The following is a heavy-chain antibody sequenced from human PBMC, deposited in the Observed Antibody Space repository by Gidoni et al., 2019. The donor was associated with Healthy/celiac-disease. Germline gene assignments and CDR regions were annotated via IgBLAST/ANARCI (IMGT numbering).Heavy chain of an antibody. CDR1: GFTFSNAW. CDR2: IKSKTDGGTT. Sequence: EVQLVESGGGLVKPGGSLRLSCAASGFTFSNAWMSWVRQAPGKGLEWVGRIKSKTDGGTTDYAAPVKGRFTISRDDSKNTLYLQMNSLKTEDTAVYYCTTSPAGTYNQDYWGQGTLVTVSS. J-gene: IGHJ4*02. CDR3: TTSPAGTYNQDY. D-gene: IGHD1-7*01. V-gene: IGHV3-15*01.